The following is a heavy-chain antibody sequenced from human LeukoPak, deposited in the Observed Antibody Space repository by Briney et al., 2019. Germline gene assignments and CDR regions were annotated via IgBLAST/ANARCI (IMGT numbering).Heavy chain of an antibody. D-gene: IGHD2-2*01. V-gene: IGHV3-11*06. CDR1: GFTFSDYY. J-gene: IGHJ5*02. CDR3: ARGHCSRTSCYEGPDWFDP. CDR2: ISSSSSYT. Sequence: AGGSVRLSCAASGFTFSDYYMSWIRQAPGKGLEWVSYISSSSSYTNYADSVKGRFTTSRDNAKNSLFLQMNSLRAEDTAVYYCARGHCSRTSCYEGPDWFDPWGQGTLVTVSS.